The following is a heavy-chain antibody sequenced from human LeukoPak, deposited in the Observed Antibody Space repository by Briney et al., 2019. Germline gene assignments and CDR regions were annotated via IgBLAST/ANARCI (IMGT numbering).Heavy chain of an antibody. V-gene: IGHV4-39*07. J-gene: IGHJ6*02. D-gene: IGHD3-10*01. Sequence: TSETLSLTCTVSGGSISSYYWGWIRQPPGKGLEWIGSIYQSGNTYYNPSLKSRVTISVDTSKNQFSLKLSSVTAADTAVYYCARDHSVVRGVIVYYYYGLDVWGQGTTVTVS. CDR2: IYQSGNT. CDR3: ARDHSVVRGVIVYYYYGLDV. CDR1: GGSISSYY.